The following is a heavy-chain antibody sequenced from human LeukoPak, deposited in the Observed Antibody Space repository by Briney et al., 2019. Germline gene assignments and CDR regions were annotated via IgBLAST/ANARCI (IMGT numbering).Heavy chain of an antibody. CDR2: ISYDGSNK. Sequence: GGSLRLSCAASGFTFSGYGMHWVRQPPGKGLEWVAVISYDGSNKYYADSVKGRFTISRDNSKNTMYLQMNSLRAEDTAMYYCAKGGSGLTYYFDQWGQGTLVTVSS. CDR3: AKGGSGLTYYFDQ. J-gene: IGHJ4*02. CDR1: GFTFSGYG. V-gene: IGHV3-30*18. D-gene: IGHD5-12*01.